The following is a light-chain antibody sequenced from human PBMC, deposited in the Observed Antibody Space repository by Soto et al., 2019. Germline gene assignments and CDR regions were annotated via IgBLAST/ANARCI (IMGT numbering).Light chain of an antibody. CDR2: EVT. CDR3: SSFAGTTTFVV. V-gene: IGLV2-23*02. J-gene: IGLJ2*01. Sequence: QSALTQPASVSGSPGQSITISCTGTTSDVGGYDLVSWYQQHPGKAPKLIIYEVTKRPSGLSNRFSASKSGNTASLTISGLQVEDEADYYCSSFAGTTTFVVFGEGTKLTVL. CDR1: TSDVGGYDL.